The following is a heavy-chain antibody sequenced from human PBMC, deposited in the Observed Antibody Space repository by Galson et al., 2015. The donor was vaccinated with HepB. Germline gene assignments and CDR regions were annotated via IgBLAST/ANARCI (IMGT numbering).Heavy chain of an antibody. D-gene: IGHD3-22*01. Sequence: SLRLSCAASGFTFSNYAMSWVRQAQGKGLEWVSGLSGSAFSTYSADSVKGRFTISRDDSKNTLSLQMNSLRAKDTAVYYCAKGNIGRHYYDTSAYYYANDAFGIWGQGTMVTVSS. CDR3: AKGNIGRHYYDTSAYYYANDAFGI. V-gene: IGHV3-23*01. CDR2: LSGSAFST. J-gene: IGHJ3*02. CDR1: GFTFSNYA.